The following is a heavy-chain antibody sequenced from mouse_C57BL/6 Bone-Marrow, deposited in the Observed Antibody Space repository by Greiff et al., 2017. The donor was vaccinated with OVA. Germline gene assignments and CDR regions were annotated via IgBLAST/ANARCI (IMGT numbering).Heavy chain of an antibody. Sequence: SGAELVRPGASVKLSCTASGFNIKDDYMHWVKQRPEQGLEWIGWIDPENGDTEYASKFQGKATITADTSSNTAYLQLSSLTSEDTAVYYCTPLGLRRRGYWGQGTTLTVSS. D-gene: IGHD2-2*01. CDR3: TPLGLRRRGY. CDR2: IDPENGDT. CDR1: GFNIKDDY. J-gene: IGHJ2*01. V-gene: IGHV14-4*01.